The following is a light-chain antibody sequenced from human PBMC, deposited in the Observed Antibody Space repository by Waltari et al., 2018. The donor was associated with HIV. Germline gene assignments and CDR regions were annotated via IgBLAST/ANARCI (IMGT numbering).Light chain of an antibody. Sequence: SVLTQPPXAXXTPGQRVTISCXGXTSNIGRNYVFXYXHLPGTPXKLLIHSNEQRPSGVPDRFAASTSGTSAPLAISGLRSEDXADYYCVAWDDSLRGVLFGGGTKVAVL. J-gene: IGLJ2*01. V-gene: IGLV1-47*02. CDR3: VAWDDSLRGVL. CDR1: TSNIGRNY. CDR2: SNE.